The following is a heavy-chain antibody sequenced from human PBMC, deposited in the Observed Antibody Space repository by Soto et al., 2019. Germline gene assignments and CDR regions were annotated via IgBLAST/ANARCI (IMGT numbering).Heavy chain of an antibody. CDR1: GGSIRSGGYY. CDR2: IFNSGST. V-gene: IGHV4-31*03. J-gene: IGHJ4*02. CDR3: ARSYDNSYVYGS. Sequence: QVQLQESGPGLVKPSQTLSLTCTVSGGSIRSGGYYWSWIPQPPGTGLERIANIFNSGSTYYNPSLKSRVTTSLDTSQNQFSLNLSSVTAADTAVYFCARSYDNSYVYGSWGQGTLVTVSS. D-gene: IGHD2-8*01.